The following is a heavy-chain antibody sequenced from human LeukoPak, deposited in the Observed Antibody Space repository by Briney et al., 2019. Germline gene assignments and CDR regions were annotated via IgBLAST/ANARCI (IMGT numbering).Heavy chain of an antibody. V-gene: IGHV3-23*01. CDR3: AKGRTYDSSARFAP. CDR1: GFPFNSYA. D-gene: IGHD6-13*01. J-gene: IGHJ5*02. Sequence: QTGGSLRLSCAASGFPFNSYAMTWVRQAPGKGLEWVSGISGSGDKIYSAGSVKGRFTISRDNSKNMLFLQMNGLRAEDTAVYYCAKGRTYDSSARFAPWGQGTLVTVSS. CDR2: ISGSGDKI.